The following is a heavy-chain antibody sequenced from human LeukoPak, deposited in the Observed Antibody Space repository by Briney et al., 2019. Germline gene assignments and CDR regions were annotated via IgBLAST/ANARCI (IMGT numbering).Heavy chain of an antibody. Sequence: SETLSLTCTVSGGSISSGSYYWTWIRQPAGKGLEWIGRIYTSGSTNYNPSLKSRVTISVDTSKNQFSLKLTSVTAADTAVYYXARDLFNRLSXXAFDIWGQXTTVXXSS. CDR1: GGSISSGSYY. D-gene: IGHD6-25*01. CDR2: IYTSGST. J-gene: IGHJ3*02. CDR3: ARDLFNRLSXXAFDI. V-gene: IGHV4-61*02.